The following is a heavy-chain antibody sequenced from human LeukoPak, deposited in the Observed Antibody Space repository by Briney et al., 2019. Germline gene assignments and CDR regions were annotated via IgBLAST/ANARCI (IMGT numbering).Heavy chain of an antibody. CDR3: ARDKGTVTIFDC. Sequence: GGSLRLSCAASGFTFSNYWMSWVRQARGKGVEGVANIKQDGREKYYVDAVKGRFTISRDNAKNSLYLQMNSLRAEDTAVYYCARDKGTVTIFDCWGQGTLVTVSS. CDR1: GFTFSNYW. V-gene: IGHV3-7*01. D-gene: IGHD4-11*01. J-gene: IGHJ4*02. CDR2: IKQDGREK.